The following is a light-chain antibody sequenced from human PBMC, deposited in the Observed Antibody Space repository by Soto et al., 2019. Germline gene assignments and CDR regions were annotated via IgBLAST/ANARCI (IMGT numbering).Light chain of an antibody. CDR3: QQSYSTPPWT. CDR1: QSIVTY. V-gene: IGKV1-39*01. J-gene: IGKJ1*01. Sequence: DIQMTQSPSSRSASVGDRVTITCRASQSIVTYLNWYLQKPGKAPKLLIYAASNLQSGVPSRFSGSGSGTDFTLTISSLQPEDFATYFCQQSYSTPPWTFGQGTKVDIK. CDR2: AAS.